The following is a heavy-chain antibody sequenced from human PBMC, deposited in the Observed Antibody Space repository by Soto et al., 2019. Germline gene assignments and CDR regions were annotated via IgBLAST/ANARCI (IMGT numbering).Heavy chain of an antibody. CDR3: ARDWGYYDSCGAHLNKKYSWFDP. CDR1: GGTFSSYA. J-gene: IGHJ5*02. CDR2: IIPIFGTA. Sequence: SVKVSCKASGGTFSSYAISWVRQAPGQGLEWMGGIIPIFGTANYAQKFQGRVTITADESTSTAYMEMSSLRSEDTAVYYCARDWGYYDSCGAHLNKKYSWFDPWGQGTLVTVSS. V-gene: IGHV1-69*13. D-gene: IGHD3-22*01.